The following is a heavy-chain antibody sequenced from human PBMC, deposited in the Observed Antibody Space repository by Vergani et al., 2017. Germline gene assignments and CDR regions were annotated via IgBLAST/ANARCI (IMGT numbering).Heavy chain of an antibody. J-gene: IGHJ3*02. CDR1: GFTFSTYG. CDR2: VSYDGSNK. Sequence: QVQLVESGGGVVQPGRSQRLSCAASGFTFSTYGMHWVRQAPGKGLEWVAVVSYDGSNKYYADSVKGRFTISRDNSKNTLYLQMNSLRAEDTAVYYCAKSNPKDAFDIWGQGTMVTVSS. D-gene: IGHD2/OR15-2a*01. CDR3: AKSNPKDAFDI. V-gene: IGHV3-30*18.